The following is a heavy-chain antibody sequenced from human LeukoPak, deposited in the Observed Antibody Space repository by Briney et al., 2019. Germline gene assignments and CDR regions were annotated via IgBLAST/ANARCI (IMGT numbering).Heavy chain of an antibody. CDR1: GFTFGDYA. D-gene: IGHD6-13*01. J-gene: IGHJ6*03. V-gene: IGHV3-49*04. Sequence: GGSLRLSRTASGFTFGDYAMSWVRQAPGKGLEWVVFIRSKAYGGTTEYAPSVKGRFTISRDNSKSIAYLQMNSLKTEDTAVYYCTREEAAALNSYYYYYMDVWGKGTTVTVSS. CDR2: IRSKAYGGTT. CDR3: TREEAAALNSYYYYYMDV.